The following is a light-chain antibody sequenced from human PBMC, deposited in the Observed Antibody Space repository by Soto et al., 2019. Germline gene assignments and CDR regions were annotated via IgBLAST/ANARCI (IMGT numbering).Light chain of an antibody. Sequence: QSALTQPASVSGSPGQSITISCTGTSSDVGGYNYVSWYQQHPGKATKLMIYDVSNRPSGVSNRFSGSKSGNTASLTISGLQAEDEADYYCSSYTSSGTYVFGTGTKLTVL. CDR1: SSDVGGYNY. V-gene: IGLV2-14*01. CDR2: DVS. CDR3: SSYTSSGTYV. J-gene: IGLJ1*01.